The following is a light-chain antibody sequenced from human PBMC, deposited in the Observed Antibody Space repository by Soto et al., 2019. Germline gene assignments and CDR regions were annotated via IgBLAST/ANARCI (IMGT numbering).Light chain of an antibody. J-gene: IGLJ2*01. V-gene: IGLV2-14*01. CDR3: TSLTTSTTMK. CDR1: SSDVGAYNY. Sequence: QSVLTQPASVSGSPGQSITISCTGTSSDVGAYNYVSWYQQHPGKAPKLMIYDVNIRPSGVSNRFSGSKSGNTASLTISGLQAEDEADYYCTSLTTSTTMKFGGGTKFTVL. CDR2: DVN.